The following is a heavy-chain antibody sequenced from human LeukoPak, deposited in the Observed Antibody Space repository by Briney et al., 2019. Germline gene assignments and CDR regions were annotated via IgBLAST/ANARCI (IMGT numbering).Heavy chain of an antibody. CDR1: GFTFSSYA. CDR2: ISYDGSNK. D-gene: IGHD3-3*01. J-gene: IGHJ4*02. Sequence: GRSLRLSCAASGFTFSSYAMHWVRQAPGKGLEWVAVISYDGSNKYYADSVKGRFTISRDNSKNTLYLQMNSLRAEDTAVYYCARARNGYDFWSGYPFDYWGQGTLVTVSS. CDR3: ARARNGYDFWSGYPFDY. V-gene: IGHV3-30*04.